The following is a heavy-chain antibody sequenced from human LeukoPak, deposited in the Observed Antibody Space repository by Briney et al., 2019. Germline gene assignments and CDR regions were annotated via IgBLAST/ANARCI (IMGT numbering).Heavy chain of an antibody. CDR3: ARERGVINWFDP. CDR2: IYYSGST. J-gene: IGHJ5*02. D-gene: IGHD3-10*01. CDR1: GGSISSGDYY. Sequence: PSQTLSLTCTVSGGSISSGDYYWSWIRQPPGKGLEWIGYIYYSGSTYYNPSLKSRVTISVDTSKNQFSLKLSSVTAADTAVYYCARERGVINWFDPWGQGTLVTVSS. V-gene: IGHV4-30-4*01.